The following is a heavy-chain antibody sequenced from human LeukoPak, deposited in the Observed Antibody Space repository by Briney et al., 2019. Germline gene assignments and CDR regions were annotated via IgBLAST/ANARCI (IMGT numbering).Heavy chain of an antibody. CDR1: GFTVSTNY. Sequence: PGGSLRLSCAASGFTVSTNYMSWVRQAPGKGLEWVSVIYSGGSTDCADSVKGRFTISRDNSKNTLYLQMNSLRAEDTAVYYCARDRYGDYFDYWGQGTRVTVSS. V-gene: IGHV3-66*01. D-gene: IGHD4-17*01. CDR2: IYSGGST. J-gene: IGHJ4*02. CDR3: ARDRYGDYFDY.